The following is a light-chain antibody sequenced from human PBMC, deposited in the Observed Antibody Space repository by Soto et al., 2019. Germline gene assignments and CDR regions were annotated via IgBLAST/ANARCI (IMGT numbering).Light chain of an antibody. Sequence: QSALTQPRSVSGSPGQSVPISCTGTSSDVGGYNYVSWYQQHPGKAPKVMIYDVSERPSGVPDRFSGSKSGNTASLTISGLQAEDEADYYCCSYAGSPRYGFGTGTKLTVL. CDR1: SSDVGGYNY. CDR3: CSYAGSPRYG. CDR2: DVS. J-gene: IGLJ1*01. V-gene: IGLV2-11*01.